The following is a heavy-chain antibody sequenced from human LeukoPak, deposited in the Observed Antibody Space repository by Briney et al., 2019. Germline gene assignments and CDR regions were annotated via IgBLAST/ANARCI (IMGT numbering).Heavy chain of an antibody. J-gene: IGHJ5*02. CDR1: GFTFSTYW. D-gene: IGHD1-1*01. CDR2: INTDGSTT. V-gene: IGHV3-74*01. Sequence: GGTLRLSCAASGFTFSTYWMHWVRQAPGKGLVWVSRINTDGSTTSYADSVKGRFTISRDNAKNTLYLQMSSLRAEDTAVYYCARVPSDSWNWFDPWGQGTLVSVSS. CDR3: ARVPSDSWNWFDP.